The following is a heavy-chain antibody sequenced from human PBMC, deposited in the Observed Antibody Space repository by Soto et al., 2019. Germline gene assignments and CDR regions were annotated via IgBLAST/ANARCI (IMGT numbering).Heavy chain of an antibody. V-gene: IGHV3-23*01. D-gene: IGHD3-22*01. CDR1: GFTFSSYA. Sequence: GGSLRLSCAASGFTFSSYAMSWVRQAPGKGLEWVSAISGSGGSTYYADSVKGRFTISRDNSKNTLYLQMNSLRAEDTAVYYCAKHLNYYDSSGSAFDIWGQGTMVTVSS. J-gene: IGHJ3*02. CDR2: ISGSGGST. CDR3: AKHLNYYDSSGSAFDI.